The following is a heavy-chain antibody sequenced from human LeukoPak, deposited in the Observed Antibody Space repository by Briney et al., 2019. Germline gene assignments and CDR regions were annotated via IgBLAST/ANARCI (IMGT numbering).Heavy chain of an antibody. CDR1: GFTFTSYV. J-gene: IGHJ4*02. V-gene: IGHV3-23*01. CDR3: VRRTASDF. D-gene: IGHD2-21*02. CDR2: VGGGGDYT. Sequence: PGGYLRLSCAASGFTFTSYVMSWARQAPGKGLEWVASVGGGGDYTYYSDSVKGRFTISRDNSENTVYLQMKSLRAEDTAVYYCVRRTASDFWGQGALVTVSS.